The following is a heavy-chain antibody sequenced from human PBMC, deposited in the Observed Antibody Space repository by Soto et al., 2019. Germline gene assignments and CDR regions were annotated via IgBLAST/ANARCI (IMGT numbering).Heavy chain of an antibody. CDR1: GFTFSIYS. Sequence: GGSLRLSCAASGFTFSIYSMNWVRQAPGKGLEWVSHISSTSSTKYYAGSVKGRFTISRDNAQNSLYLQMNSLRDEDTAVYFCARDQVAAPRLNYYGMDVWGQGTTVTVSS. D-gene: IGHD6-19*01. CDR2: ISSTSSTK. CDR3: ARDQVAAPRLNYYGMDV. J-gene: IGHJ6*02. V-gene: IGHV3-48*02.